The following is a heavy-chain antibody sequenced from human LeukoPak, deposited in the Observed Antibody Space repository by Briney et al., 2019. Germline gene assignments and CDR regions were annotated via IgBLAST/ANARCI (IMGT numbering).Heavy chain of an antibody. CDR3: AKFGQVAGTGGDY. CDR1: GGSISSGSYY. D-gene: IGHD6-19*01. V-gene: IGHV4-61*02. CDR2: IYTSGST. J-gene: IGHJ4*02. Sequence: SQTLSLTCTVSGGSISSGSYYWSWIRRPAGKGLEWIGRIYTSGSTNYNPSLKSRVTISIDTSKNQFSLKLSSVTAADTAVYYCAKFGQVAGTGGDYWGQGTLVTVSS.